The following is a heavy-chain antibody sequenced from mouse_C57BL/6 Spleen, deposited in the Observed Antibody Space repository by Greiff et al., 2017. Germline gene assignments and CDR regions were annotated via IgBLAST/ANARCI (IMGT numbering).Heavy chain of an antibody. V-gene: IGHV1-64*01. CDR3: APITTVVATNFDV. Sequence: QVQLQQPGAELVKPGASVKLSCKASGYTFTSYWMHWVKQRPGQGLEWIGMIHPNSGSTNYNEKFKSKATLTVDKSSSTAYMQLSSLTSADSAVYYCAPITTVVATNFDVWGTGTTVTVSS. CDR2: IHPNSGST. D-gene: IGHD1-1*01. CDR1: GYTFTSYW. J-gene: IGHJ1*03.